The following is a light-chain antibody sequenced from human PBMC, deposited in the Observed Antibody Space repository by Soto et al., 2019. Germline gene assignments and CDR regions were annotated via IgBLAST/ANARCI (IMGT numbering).Light chain of an antibody. Sequence: EIVLTQSPATLSLSPGKRATLSCRASQSVSSFLAWYQQKPGQAPRLLIYDASNRATGIPARFSGSGSGTDFTLTISSLEPEDFAVYSCQQRSNWPLTFGGGNKVEIK. CDR2: DAS. CDR1: QSVSSF. CDR3: QQRSNWPLT. V-gene: IGKV3-11*01. J-gene: IGKJ4*01.